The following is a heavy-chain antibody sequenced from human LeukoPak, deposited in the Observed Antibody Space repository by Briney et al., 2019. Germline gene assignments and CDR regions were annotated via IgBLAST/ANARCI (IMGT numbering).Heavy chain of an antibody. D-gene: IGHD2-21*01. CDR1: RFIFTNYA. CDR3: VRHDSFIPF. CDR2: ISNTYAPT. Sequence: GGSLTLSCAPSRFIFTNYAVTWDRQAPGGGRMWVSSISNTYAPTYYRDSVKGRCTISRDDSKNTVSLQLNDLGAEDSAVYFGVRHDSFIPFWGRGALVTVSS. V-gene: IGHV3-23*02. J-gene: IGHJ4*02.